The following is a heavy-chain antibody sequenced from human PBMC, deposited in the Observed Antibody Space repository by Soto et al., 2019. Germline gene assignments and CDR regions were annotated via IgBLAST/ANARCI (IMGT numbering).Heavy chain of an antibody. D-gene: IGHD3-22*01. Sequence: GESLKISCKGSGYSFTSYWIGCVLQMPGKGLEWMGIIYPGDSDTRYSPSFQGQVTISADKSISTAYLQWSSLKASDTAMYYCARAPSLLRNWFDPWGQGTLVTVSS. CDR3: ARAPSLLRNWFDP. J-gene: IGHJ5*02. CDR2: IYPGDSDT. CDR1: GYSFTSYW. V-gene: IGHV5-51*01.